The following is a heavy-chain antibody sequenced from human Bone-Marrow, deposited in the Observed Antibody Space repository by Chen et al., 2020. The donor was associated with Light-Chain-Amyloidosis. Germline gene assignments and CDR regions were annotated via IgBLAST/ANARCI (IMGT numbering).Heavy chain of an antibody. Sequence: EVQLEQSGPELKMPGESLKISCKGSGYTFPNYWIGWVRQMPGKGLEWMGVIYPDDSDARYSPSFEGQVTISADKSITTAYLQWRSLKASDTAMYYCARRRDGYNFDYWGQGTLVTVSS. CDR3: ARRRDGYNFDY. J-gene: IGHJ4*02. CDR1: GYTFPNYW. CDR2: IYPDDSDA. D-gene: IGHD5-12*01. V-gene: IGHV5-51*01.